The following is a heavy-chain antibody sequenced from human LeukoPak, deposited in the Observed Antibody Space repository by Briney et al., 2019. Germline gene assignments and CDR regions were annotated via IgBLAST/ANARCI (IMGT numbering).Heavy chain of an antibody. V-gene: IGHV3-20*04. J-gene: IGHJ6*03. CDR3: ARSNKDYYVSYYLDV. CDR1: GFTFGDYG. CDR2: VNRNGDST. Sequence: PGGSLRLSCAASGFTFGDYGMSWVRQAPGKGLEWVSGVNRNGDSTGYADSVKGRFTISRDNARNSLYLQMNSLRAEDTALYYCARSNKDYYVSYYLDVWAKGTTVTVS.